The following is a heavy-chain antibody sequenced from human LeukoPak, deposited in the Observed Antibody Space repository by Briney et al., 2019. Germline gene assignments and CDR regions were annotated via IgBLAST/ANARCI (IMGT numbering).Heavy chain of an antibody. CDR2: IYHSGST. V-gene: IGHV4-38-2*01. J-gene: IGHJ4*02. CDR3: ARLFTGTTSDY. CDR1: GYFISSGYY. Sequence: SETLSLTCAVSGYFISSGYYWGWIRQPPGKGLEWIGSIYHSGSTYYNPSLKSRVTISVDTSKNQFSLKLSSVTAADTAVYYCARLFTGTTSDYWGQGALVTVSS. D-gene: IGHD1-7*01.